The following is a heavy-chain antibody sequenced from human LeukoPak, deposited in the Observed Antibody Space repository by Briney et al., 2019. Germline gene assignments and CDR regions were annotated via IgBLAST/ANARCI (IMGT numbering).Heavy chain of an antibody. D-gene: IGHD3-10*01. Sequence: SETLSLTCAVYGGSFSGYYWSRIRQPPGKGLEWIGEINHSGSTNYNPSLKSRVTISVDTSKNQFSLKLSSVTAADTAVYYCARSTMVQVYYYYYYMDVWGKGTTVTVSS. CDR2: INHSGST. CDR1: GGSFSGYY. J-gene: IGHJ6*03. V-gene: IGHV4-34*01. CDR3: ARSTMVQVYYYYYYMDV.